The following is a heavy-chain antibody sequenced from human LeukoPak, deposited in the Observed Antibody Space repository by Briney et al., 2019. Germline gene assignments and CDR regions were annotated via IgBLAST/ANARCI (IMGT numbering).Heavy chain of an antibody. CDR3: ARVGVLYYYYYMDV. Sequence: SETLSLTCTVSGYSISGGYYWGWIRQPPGKGLEWIGSIYHSGSTYYNPSLKSRVTISVDTSKNQFSLKLSSVTAADTAVYYCARVGVLYYYYYMDVWGKGTTVTVSS. CDR2: IYHSGST. J-gene: IGHJ6*03. D-gene: IGHD6-6*01. V-gene: IGHV4-38-2*02. CDR1: GYSISGGYY.